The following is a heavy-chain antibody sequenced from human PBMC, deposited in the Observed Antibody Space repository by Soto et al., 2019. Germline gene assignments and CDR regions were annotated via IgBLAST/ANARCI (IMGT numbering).Heavy chain of an antibody. CDR1: GFTFSSYG. CDR3: ARDLYYDSSGYSYAFDI. J-gene: IGHJ3*02. CDR2: IWYDGSNK. D-gene: IGHD3-22*01. Sequence: QVQLVESGGGVVQPGRSLRLSCAASGFTFSSYGMHWVRQAPGKGLEWVAVIWYDGSNKYYADSVKGRFTISRDNSKNTLYLQMNSLRAEDTAVYYCARDLYYDSSGYSYAFDIWGQGTMVTVSS. V-gene: IGHV3-33*01.